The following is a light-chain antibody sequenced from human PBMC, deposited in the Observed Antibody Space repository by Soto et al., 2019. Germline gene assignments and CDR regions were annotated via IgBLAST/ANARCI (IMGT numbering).Light chain of an antibody. CDR1: QGISSY. Sequence: DIPLTQSPSFLSASVGDRVTITCRASQGISSYLAWYQQKPGKAPKFLIYAASTLQSGVPSRFSGSGSGTEFTLTLSSLQPEDFATYYCQQLNSYPPSITFGQGTRLEIK. V-gene: IGKV1-9*01. CDR2: AAS. CDR3: QQLNSYPPSIT. J-gene: IGKJ5*01.